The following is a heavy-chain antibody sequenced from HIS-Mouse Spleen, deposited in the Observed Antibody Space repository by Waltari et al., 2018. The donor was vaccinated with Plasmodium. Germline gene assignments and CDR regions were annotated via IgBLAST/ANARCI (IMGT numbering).Heavy chain of an antibody. Sequence: EVQLVESGGGLVQPGGSRRLPCAAPGSPLGSYWMSWVRQAPGKGLEWVANIKQDGSEKYYVDSVKGRFTISRDNAKNSLYLQMNSLRAEDTAVYYCASSWYWYFDLWGRGTLVTVSS. J-gene: IGHJ2*01. V-gene: IGHV3-7*01. CDR2: IKQDGSEK. D-gene: IGHD6-13*01. CDR1: GSPLGSYW. CDR3: ASSWYWYFDL.